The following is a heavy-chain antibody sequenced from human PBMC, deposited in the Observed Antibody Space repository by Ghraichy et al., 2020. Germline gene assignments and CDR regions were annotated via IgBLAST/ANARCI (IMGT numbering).Heavy chain of an antibody. CDR1: GFTFDDYA. J-gene: IGHJ4*02. V-gene: IGHV3-43D*04. D-gene: IGHD3-10*01. Sequence: GGSLRLSCAASGFTFDDYAMHWVRQAPGKGLEWVSLISWDGGSTYYADSVKGRFTISRDNSKNSLYLQMNSLRAEDTALYYCAKDSLPMVRGVGYYFDYWGQGTLVTVSS. CDR3: AKDSLPMVRGVGYYFDY. CDR2: ISWDGGST.